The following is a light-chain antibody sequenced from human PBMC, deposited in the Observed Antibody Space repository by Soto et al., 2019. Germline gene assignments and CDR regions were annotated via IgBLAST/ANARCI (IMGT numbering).Light chain of an antibody. CDR2: AAS. CDR1: QSISSW. V-gene: IGKV1-39*01. CDR3: QQSYSTPIS. J-gene: IGKJ5*01. Sequence: DIQMTQSPSTLSASVGDRVTITCRASQSISSWLAWYQQKPGKAPKLLIYAASSLRSGVPSRISGSGSGTDFTLTISSLQPEDFATYYCQQSYSTPISFGQGTRLEIK.